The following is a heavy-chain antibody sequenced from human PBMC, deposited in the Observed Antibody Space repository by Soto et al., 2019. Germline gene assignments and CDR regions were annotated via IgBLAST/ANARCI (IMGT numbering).Heavy chain of an antibody. CDR3: ARALGYASRRYGTPHSNPFDY. CDR2: VHHSGST. D-gene: IGHD3-22*01. CDR1: VGSFSGYY. V-gene: IGHV4-34*01. J-gene: IGHJ4*02. Sequence: PSETLSLTCAVYVGSFSGYYGSWFRQPPGKGLEWIGDVHHSGSTNYNPSLKSRVTISVDPSKTAFPLTLISVTAADTDGYYCARALGYASRRYGTPHSNPFDYWGQRTRISVSS.